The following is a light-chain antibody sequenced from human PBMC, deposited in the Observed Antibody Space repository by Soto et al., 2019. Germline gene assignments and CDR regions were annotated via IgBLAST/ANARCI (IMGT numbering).Light chain of an antibody. Sequence: DIQMTQSPSTLSASVGDRVTITCRASQSISSWLAWYQQKPGKAPKLLIYDASSLEGGVPSKFSGSGSGTEFTPTISNLQPDDFATYYCQQYSTSYWTFGQGTKVDI. J-gene: IGKJ1*01. CDR1: QSISSW. CDR2: DAS. V-gene: IGKV1-5*01. CDR3: QQYSTSYWT.